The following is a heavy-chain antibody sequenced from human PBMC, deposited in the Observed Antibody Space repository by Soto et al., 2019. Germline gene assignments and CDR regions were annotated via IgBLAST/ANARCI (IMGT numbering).Heavy chain of an antibody. CDR2: ISAYNGNT. V-gene: IGHV1-18*01. CDR3: ARVPGVFGVVNKFDP. J-gene: IGHJ5*02. D-gene: IGHD3-3*01. Sequence: ASVKVSCKASGYTFTSYGISWVRQAPGQGLEWMGWISAYNGNTNYAQKLQGRVTMTTDTSTSTAYMELRSLGSDDTAVYYCARVPGVFGVVNKFDPWGQGTLVTVSS. CDR1: GYTFTSYG.